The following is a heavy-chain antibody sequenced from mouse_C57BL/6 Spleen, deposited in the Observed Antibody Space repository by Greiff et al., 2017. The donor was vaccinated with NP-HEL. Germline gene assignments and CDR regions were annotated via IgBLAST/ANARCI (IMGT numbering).Heavy chain of an antibody. CDR2: IYPSDSET. Sequence: QVQLQQPGAELVRPGSSVKLSCKASGYTFTSYWMDWVKQRPGQGLEWIGNIYPSDSETHYNQKFKDKATLPVDKSSSTAYMQLSSLTSEDSAVYYCARVTPYYFDYWGQGTTLTVSS. V-gene: IGHV1-61*01. CDR3: ARVTPYYFDY. CDR1: GYTFTSYW. J-gene: IGHJ2*01.